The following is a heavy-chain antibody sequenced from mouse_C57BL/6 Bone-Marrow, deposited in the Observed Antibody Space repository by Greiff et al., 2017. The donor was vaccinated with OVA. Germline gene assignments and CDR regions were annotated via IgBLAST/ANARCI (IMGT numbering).Heavy chain of an antibody. Sequence: VQLQQSGPGLVKPSQSLSLTCSVTGYSITSGYYWNWIRQFPGNKLEWMGYISYDGSNNYNPSLKNRISITRDTSKNQFFLKLNSVTTEDTATYYCASWDIYDGSPYYAMDYWGQGTSVTVSS. CDR2: ISYDGSN. CDR1: GYSITSGYY. CDR3: ASWDIYDGSPYYAMDY. D-gene: IGHD2-3*01. J-gene: IGHJ4*01. V-gene: IGHV3-6*01.